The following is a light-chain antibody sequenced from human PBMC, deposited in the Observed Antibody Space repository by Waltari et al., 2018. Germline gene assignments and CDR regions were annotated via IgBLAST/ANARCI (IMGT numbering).Light chain of an antibody. CDR3: ATWDDRLTGVV. V-gene: IGLV1-44*01. CDR2: SND. Sequence: QSVLTQPPSASGTTGQRVTISCSGTYSNIGSNIVTWYQQPPGMAPKLLIYSNDYRPSGVPDRFSGSKSGTSASLAISGLQSEDEADYYCATWDDRLTGVVFGGGTRVTVL. CDR1: YSNIGSNI. J-gene: IGLJ2*01.